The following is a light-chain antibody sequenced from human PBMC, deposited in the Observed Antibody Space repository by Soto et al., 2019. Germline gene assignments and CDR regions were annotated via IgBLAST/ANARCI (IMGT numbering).Light chain of an antibody. CDR1: QTISSH. CDR2: GAS. Sequence: DIQMTQSPSTLSGSVGDRVTITCRASQTISSHLAWYQQKPGKAPNLLIYGASTLQSGVPSRFSGSGGGTDFTLSISSVQPEDFATYFCQQSYMDPITFSQGTRLEIK. CDR3: QQSYMDPIT. V-gene: IGKV1-39*01. J-gene: IGKJ5*01.